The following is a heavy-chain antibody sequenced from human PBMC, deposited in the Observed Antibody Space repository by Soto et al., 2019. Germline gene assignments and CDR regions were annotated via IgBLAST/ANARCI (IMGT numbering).Heavy chain of an antibody. CDR3: ARDLLLGGMGGYYTDYYYYGMDV. CDR2: IIPIFGTA. Sequence: QVQLVQSGAEVKKPGSSVKVSCKASGGTFSSYAISWVRQAPGQGLEWMGGIIPIFGTANYAQKFQGRVTITADESTSTXXMXLXNLRSEDTAVYYCARDLLLGGMGGYYTDYYYYGMDVWGQGTTVTVSS. D-gene: IGHD3-3*01. J-gene: IGHJ6*02. V-gene: IGHV1-69*12. CDR1: GGTFSSYA.